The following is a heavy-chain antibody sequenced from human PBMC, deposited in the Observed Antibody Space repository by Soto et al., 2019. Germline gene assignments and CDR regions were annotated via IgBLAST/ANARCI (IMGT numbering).Heavy chain of an antibody. CDR1: GGTFSSYT. CDR3: ARSGGAGTIHYYYYYMDV. D-gene: IGHD1-7*01. Sequence: SVKVSCKASGGTFSSYTISWVRQAPGQGLEWMGRIIPILGIANYAQKFQGRVTITADKSTSTAYMELSSLRSEDTAVYYCARSGGAGTIHYYYYYMDVWGKGTTVTVSS. V-gene: IGHV1-69*02. CDR2: IIPILGIA. J-gene: IGHJ6*03.